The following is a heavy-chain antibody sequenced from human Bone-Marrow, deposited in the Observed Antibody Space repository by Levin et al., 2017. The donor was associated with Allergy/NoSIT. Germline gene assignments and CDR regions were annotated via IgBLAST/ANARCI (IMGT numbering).Heavy chain of an antibody. CDR2: ITSTSKYI. CDR3: ARADGAAGRGGMDD. CDR1: DFPFSTYG. Sequence: RGESLKISCATSDFPFSTYGMAWVRQAPGKGLEWVASITSTSKYIHHADSVKGRFTISRDNANNSLSLPMNRLRGEDTAVYYCARADGAAGRGGMDDWGQGTTVTVSS. V-gene: IGHV3-21*01. D-gene: IGHD2-15*01. J-gene: IGHJ6*02.